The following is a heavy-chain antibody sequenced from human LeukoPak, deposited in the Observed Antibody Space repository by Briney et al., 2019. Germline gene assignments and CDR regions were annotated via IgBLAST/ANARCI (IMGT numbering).Heavy chain of an antibody. D-gene: IGHD3-10*01. CDR1: GGSFSGYY. V-gene: IGHV4-34*01. J-gene: IGHJ6*03. Sequence: SETLSLTCAVYGGSFSGYYWSWIRQPPGKGLEWIGEINHSGSTNYNPSLKSRVTISVDTSKNQFSLKLSSVTAADTAVYYCARRPYYGSGSFYYYYYMDVWGKGTTVTISS. CDR2: INHSGST. CDR3: ARRPYYGSGSFYYYYYMDV.